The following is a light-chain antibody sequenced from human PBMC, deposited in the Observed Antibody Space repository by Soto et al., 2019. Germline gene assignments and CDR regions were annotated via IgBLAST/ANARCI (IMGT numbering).Light chain of an antibody. CDR3: QQHYSTPRT. CDR1: QSISTY. CDR2: AAS. Sequence: DIQMTQSPSSLSASVGDRVTITCRASQSISTYLNWYQQKVGKAPTLLIYAASSLQSGVPSSFSGSGSGTDFSLTISSRQQEDFSTYYYQQHYSTPRTFGQGTKLEIK. J-gene: IGKJ2*02. V-gene: IGKV1-39*01.